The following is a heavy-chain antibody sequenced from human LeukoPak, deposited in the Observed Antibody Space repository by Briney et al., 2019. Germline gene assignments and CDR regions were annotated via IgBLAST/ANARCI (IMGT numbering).Heavy chain of an antibody. CDR3: ARRSSGWHYYFDY. CDR2: ISGSGSTI. D-gene: IGHD6-19*01. CDR1: GFTFSSYE. Sequence: GGSLRLSCAASGFTFSSYEMNWVRQAPGKCLEWVSYISGSGSTIYYADSVKGRFTISRDNAKNSLYLQMNSLRAEDTAVYYCARRSSGWHYYFDYWGQGTLVTVSS. V-gene: IGHV3-48*03. J-gene: IGHJ4*02.